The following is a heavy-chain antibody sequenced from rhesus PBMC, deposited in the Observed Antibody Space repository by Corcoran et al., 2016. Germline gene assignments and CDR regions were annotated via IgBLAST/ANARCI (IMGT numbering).Heavy chain of an antibody. CDR2: INPYNGNT. D-gene: IGHD2-27*01. CDR3: AKDFEVFTALDS. CDR1: GYTFTDYY. J-gene: IGHJ4*01. V-gene: IGHV1S2*01. Sequence: QVQLVQSGAEVKKPGSSVKVSCKASGYTFTDYYMHWVRQAPRQGLEWMGWINPYNGNTKYAQKFQGRVTMTRDNSKNTLSLQMNSLRAEDTAVYYCAKDFEVFTALDSWGQGVLVTVSS.